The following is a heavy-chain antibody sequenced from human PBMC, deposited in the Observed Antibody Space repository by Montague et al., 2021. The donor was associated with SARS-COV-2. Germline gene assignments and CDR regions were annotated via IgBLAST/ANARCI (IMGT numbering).Heavy chain of an antibody. J-gene: IGHJ4*02. V-gene: IGHV3-21*01. CDR1: GFTFSRYS. CDR3: ARDRDSSGWFDY. D-gene: IGHD6-19*01. CDR2: ISSSSRYI. Sequence: SLRLSCAASGFTFSRYSLNLVRQAPGKVLEWVSSISSSSRYISYADSVNGRFTISRDNAKNSLYLQMNSLRAEDTAVYYCARDRDSSGWFDYWGQGTLVTVSS.